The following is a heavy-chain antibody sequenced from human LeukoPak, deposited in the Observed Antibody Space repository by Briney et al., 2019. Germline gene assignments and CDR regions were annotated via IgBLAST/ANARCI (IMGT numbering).Heavy chain of an antibody. CDR2: IYYSGST. J-gene: IGHJ6*03. Sequence: SETLSLTCTVSGGSISSYYWSWIRQPPGKGVEWSGYIYYSGSTNYNPSLKSRVTISVDTSKNQFSLKLSSVTAADTAVYYCARQVKQQLVLYYYYYMDVWGKGTTVTVSS. CDR1: GGSISSYY. V-gene: IGHV4-59*08. D-gene: IGHD6-13*01. CDR3: ARQVKQQLVLYYYYYMDV.